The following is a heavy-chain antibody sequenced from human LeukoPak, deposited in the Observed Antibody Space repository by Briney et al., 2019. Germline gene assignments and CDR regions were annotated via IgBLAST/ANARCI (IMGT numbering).Heavy chain of an antibody. CDR3: AREYSSSSGLRAFDI. Sequence: PLETLCLTCTVSGGSISGYYWSWIRQPPGKGLEWIGYIYYSGSTNYNPSLKSRLTISIDTSENQFSLKLSSVTAADTAVYYCAREYSSSSGLRAFDIWGQGKMLSVSS. V-gene: IGHV4-59*08. CDR1: GGSISGYY. J-gene: IGHJ3*02. D-gene: IGHD6-6*01. CDR2: IYYSGST.